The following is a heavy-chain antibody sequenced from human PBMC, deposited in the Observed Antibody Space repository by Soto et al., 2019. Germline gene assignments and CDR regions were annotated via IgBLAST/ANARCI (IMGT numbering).Heavy chain of an antibody. J-gene: IGHJ4*02. D-gene: IGHD5-12*01. Sequence: QVRLVQSGPKVKKPEASVKVSCKASGYTFSSSAISWVRQAPGQGPEWMGWISSSGVTNYAQNFQGRVTLTVDSSTTTAYMDVRSLSSADTAIYYCERDHGGYGTFDYRAQGTLVTVSS. V-gene: IGHV1-18*04. CDR3: ERDHGGYGTFDY. CDR1: GYTFSSSA. CDR2: ISSSGVT.